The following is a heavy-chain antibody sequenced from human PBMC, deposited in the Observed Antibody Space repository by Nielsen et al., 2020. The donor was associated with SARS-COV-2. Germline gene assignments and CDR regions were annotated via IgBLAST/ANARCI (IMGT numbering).Heavy chain of an antibody. CDR3: TTPIAGVPADHCR. V-gene: IGHV3-15*01. J-gene: IGHJ4*02. CDR2: IKSEVAGGTT. D-gene: IGHD2-2*01. Sequence: GGSLRLFCTASGFTFGDYAMSWVRQAPGKGLEWVGRIKSEVAGGTTDYAAPVKGRFSISRDDSTNTLYLQMNSLKTEDTAVYYCTTPIAGVPADHCRWGQGTLVTVSS. CDR1: GFTFGDYA.